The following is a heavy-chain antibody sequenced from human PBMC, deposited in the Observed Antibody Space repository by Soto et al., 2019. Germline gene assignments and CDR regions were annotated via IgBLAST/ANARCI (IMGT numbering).Heavy chain of an antibody. CDR3: AGERGGPTTSAFDI. J-gene: IGHJ3*02. D-gene: IGHD1-26*01. Sequence: EVQLVESGGGLVQPGGSLRLSCAASGFTFNSDYMTWVRQAPGKGLEWVANIRQDGSDKYYVGSVKGRFTISRDNAKKSLYLQMNSLRAEDTAVYYCAGERGGPTTSAFDIWGQGTIVTVSS. CDR1: GFTFNSDY. CDR2: IRQDGSDK. V-gene: IGHV3-7*04.